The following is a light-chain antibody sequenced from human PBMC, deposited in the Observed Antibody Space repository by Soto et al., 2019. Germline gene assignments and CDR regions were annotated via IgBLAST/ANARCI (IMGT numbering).Light chain of an antibody. J-gene: IGLJ1*01. V-gene: IGLV2-14*01. CDR2: DVS. CDR1: SSDVGGYNY. CDR3: SSYTSSSTLIYV. Sequence: QSALTQPASVSGSPGQSITISCTGTSSDVGGYNYVSWYQQHPGKAPKLMIYDVSNRPSGVSNRFSGSKSGNTASLTISGLQAEDEADYYSSSYTSSSTLIYVFGTGTKVTVL.